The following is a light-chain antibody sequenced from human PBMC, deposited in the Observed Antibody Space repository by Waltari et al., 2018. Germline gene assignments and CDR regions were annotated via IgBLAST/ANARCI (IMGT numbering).Light chain of an antibody. CDR1: SGSLSTTSY. J-gene: IGLJ3*02. CDR3: SLYMGSGIWV. V-gene: IGLV8-61*01. CDR2: KGN. Sequence: QTVVTQEPSLSVSPGGTVTLTCTLSSGSLSTTSYATWYQQTPGQAPRTLVYKGNRRSSGVSDRCSGSILGNKAALTITGAQADDECDYYCSLYMGSGIWVFGGGTKLTVL.